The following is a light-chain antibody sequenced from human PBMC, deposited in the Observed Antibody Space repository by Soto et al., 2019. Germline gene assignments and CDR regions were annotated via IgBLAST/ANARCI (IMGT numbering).Light chain of an antibody. V-gene: IGLV2-14*01. Sequence: QSALTQPASVSGSPGQSITISCTGTSSDIGGSDFVSWYQQHPGKAPKLVMSEVNNRPSGVSSRFSGSKSGNTASLTISGLRAEDEADYYCCSYTTTNTVVFGGGTKLTVL. CDR2: EVN. J-gene: IGLJ2*01. CDR3: CSYTTTNTVV. CDR1: SSDIGGSDF.